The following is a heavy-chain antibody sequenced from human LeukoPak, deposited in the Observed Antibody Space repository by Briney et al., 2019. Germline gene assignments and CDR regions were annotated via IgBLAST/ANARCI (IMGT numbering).Heavy chain of an antibody. CDR1: GFTFTTYG. CDR2: IWHDGSSE. D-gene: IGHD6-13*01. Sequence: GSLRLSCAASGFTFTTYGMQWVRQAPGKGLEWVALIWHDGSSEYYAESVKGRFSISRDTSKNTVYLQMNSLRAEDTAMYHCARDRLSSSQNNYIDYWGQGTLVTVSS. J-gene: IGHJ4*02. CDR3: ARDRLSSSQNNYIDY. V-gene: IGHV3-33*01.